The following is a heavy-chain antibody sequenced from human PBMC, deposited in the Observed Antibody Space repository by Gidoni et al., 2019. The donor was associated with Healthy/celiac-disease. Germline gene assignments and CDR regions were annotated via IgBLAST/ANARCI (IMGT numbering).Heavy chain of an antibody. Sequence: QVQLVESGGGVVQPGRSLRLYCAASGFTFRSYGMHWVRQAPGKGLEWVAVISYDGSNKYYADSVKGRFTISRDNSKNTLYLQMNSLRAEDTAVYYCAKDWDHYGDSSYWGQGTLVTVSS. D-gene: IGHD4-17*01. CDR2: ISYDGSNK. J-gene: IGHJ4*02. V-gene: IGHV3-30*18. CDR3: AKDWDHYGDSSY. CDR1: GFTFRSYG.